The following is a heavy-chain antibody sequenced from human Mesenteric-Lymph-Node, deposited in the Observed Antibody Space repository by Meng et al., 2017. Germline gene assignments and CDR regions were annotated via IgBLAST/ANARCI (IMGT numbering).Heavy chain of an antibody. J-gene: IGHJ3*02. V-gene: IGHV1-8*02. Sequence: ASVKVSCKASGYTFTSYDINWVRQATGQGLEWMGWMNPNSGNTGYAQKFQGRVAMTRDTSTDTAYLQLSSLRSEDTAVYYCARGDKLTTVLNDPFPIWGRGTMVTVSS. D-gene: IGHD4-11*01. CDR1: GYTFTSYD. CDR3: ARGDKLTTVLNDPFPI. CDR2: MNPNSGNT.